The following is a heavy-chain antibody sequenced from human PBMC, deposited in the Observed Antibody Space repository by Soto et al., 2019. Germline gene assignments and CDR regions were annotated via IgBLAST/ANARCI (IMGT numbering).Heavy chain of an antibody. V-gene: IGHV1-8*01. J-gene: IGHJ4*02. CDR3: AKVSRKGSAIDFDY. CDR1: GYTFSNYD. Sequence: QVQLVQSGAELKKPGASVKVSCKASGYTFSNYDMYWVRQATGQRPEWIGWVNPNNGDTGYAQKFQGRVTLTTDISTTTAYMELTSLRSEDTAIYYCAKVSRKGSAIDFDYWGQGTLITVSS. CDR2: VNPNNGDT. D-gene: IGHD3-10*01.